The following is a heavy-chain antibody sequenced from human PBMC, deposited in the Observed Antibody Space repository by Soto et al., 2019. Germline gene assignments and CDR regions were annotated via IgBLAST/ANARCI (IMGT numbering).Heavy chain of an antibody. J-gene: IGHJ4*02. D-gene: IGHD6-6*01. Sequence: PGGSLRLSCAASGLTFSSYAMSWVRQAPGKGLEWVSAISGSGGSTYYADSVKGRFTISRDNSKNTLYLQMNSLRAEDTAVYYCAKDQPTRPVAAGVYDYWGQGTLVTVSS. V-gene: IGHV3-23*01. CDR1: GLTFSSYA. CDR3: AKDQPTRPVAAGVYDY. CDR2: ISGSGGST.